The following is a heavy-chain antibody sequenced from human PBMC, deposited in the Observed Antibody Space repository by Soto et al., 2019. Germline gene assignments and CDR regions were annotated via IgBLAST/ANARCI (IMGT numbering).Heavy chain of an antibody. D-gene: IGHD6-13*01. CDR1: GFTFSSYS. CDR3: ARGSSWWDY. Sequence: AGGSLRLSCAASGFTFSSYSMNWVRRAPGKGLEWVSSISSSSSYIYYADSVKGRFTISRDNAKNSLYLQMNSLRAEDTAVYYCARGSSWWDYWGQGTLVTVSS. J-gene: IGHJ4*02. V-gene: IGHV3-21*01. CDR2: ISSSSSYI.